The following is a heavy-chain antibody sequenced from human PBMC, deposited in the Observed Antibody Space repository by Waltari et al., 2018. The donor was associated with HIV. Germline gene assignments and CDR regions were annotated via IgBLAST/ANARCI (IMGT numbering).Heavy chain of an antibody. D-gene: IGHD1-26*01. CDR2: IYTSGST. CDR3: ARGIVGAKEKNNGMDV. J-gene: IGHJ6*02. V-gene: IGHV4-61*02. Sequence: QVQLQESGPSLVTPSQTLYLTCTVSGGSIRRGRYYWSWIRQPAGKGREWIGRIYTSGSTNDNPSLKSRVTISVATSRNEFSLRLSSVTAADTGVYYCARGIVGAKEKNNGMDVWGQGTTVTVSS. CDR1: GGSIRRGRYY.